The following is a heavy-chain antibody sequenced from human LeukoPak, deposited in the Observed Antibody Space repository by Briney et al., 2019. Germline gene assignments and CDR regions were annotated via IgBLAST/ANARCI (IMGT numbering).Heavy chain of an antibody. J-gene: IGHJ4*02. CDR2: IIPIFGTA. Sequence: SVKVSCKAPGGTFSSYAISWVRQAPGQGLEWMGGIIPIFGTANYAQKFQGRVTITADKSTSTAYMELSSLRSEDTAVYYCARGYSYGYAVDYWGQGTLVTVSS. V-gene: IGHV1-69*06. D-gene: IGHD5-18*01. CDR3: ARGYSYGYAVDY. CDR1: GGTFSSYA.